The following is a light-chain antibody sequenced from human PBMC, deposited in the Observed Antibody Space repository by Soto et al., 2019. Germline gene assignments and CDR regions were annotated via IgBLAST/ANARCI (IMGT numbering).Light chain of an antibody. Sequence: DIQMTQSPSSLCASVGDRVTITCQASLDISNSLNWYQQRPGKAPNLLIYDASNLEAGVPSRFRGSGSGTDFTFTISRLQPEDIATYYCQQYENLPTFGQGTRLEIK. CDR3: QQYENLPT. V-gene: IGKV1-33*01. CDR1: LDISNS. J-gene: IGKJ5*01. CDR2: DAS.